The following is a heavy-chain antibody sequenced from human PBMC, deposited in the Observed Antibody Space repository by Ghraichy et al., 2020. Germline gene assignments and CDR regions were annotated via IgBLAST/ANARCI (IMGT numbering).Heavy chain of an antibody. D-gene: IGHD4-11*01. CDR3: ARDMETTFDY. J-gene: IGHJ4*02. V-gene: IGHV4-59*01. Sequence: GSLSLTCTVSNGSIDNYYWTWIRQPPGKGLEWLGHIYYAGTVNYHPSLRSRVTISVDTSKNQFSLKLTSVTTADTAVYYCARDMETTFDYWGQGILVTVS. CDR1: NGSIDNYY. CDR2: IYYAGTV.